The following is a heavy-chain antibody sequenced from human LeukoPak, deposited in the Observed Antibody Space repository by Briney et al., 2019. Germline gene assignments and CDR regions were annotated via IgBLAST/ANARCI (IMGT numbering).Heavy chain of an antibody. D-gene: IGHD3-22*01. CDR3: AKDSSSGYYSDFDY. V-gene: IGHV3-9*03. Sequence: GGSLRLSCAASGFTFDDYAMHWVRQAPGKGLELVSGISWNSGSIGYADSVKGRFTSSRDNAKNSLYLQMNSLRAEDMALYYCAKDSSSGYYSDFDYWGQGTLVTVSS. CDR1: GFTFDDYA. CDR2: ISWNSGSI. J-gene: IGHJ4*02.